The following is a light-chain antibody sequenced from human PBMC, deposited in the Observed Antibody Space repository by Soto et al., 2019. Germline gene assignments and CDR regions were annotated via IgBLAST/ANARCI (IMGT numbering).Light chain of an antibody. J-gene: IGKJ2*01. V-gene: IGKV3-15*01. CDR3: QQYDFRPPNT. CDR2: GAS. CDR1: QSVSSN. Sequence: EIVMTQSPATLSVSPGERATLSCRASQSVSSNLAWYQQKPGQAPRLLIYGASTRATGIPGRFSGSGSGTEYTLTICSLKSEDFAVYYCQQYDFRPPNTLGQGTKLEIK.